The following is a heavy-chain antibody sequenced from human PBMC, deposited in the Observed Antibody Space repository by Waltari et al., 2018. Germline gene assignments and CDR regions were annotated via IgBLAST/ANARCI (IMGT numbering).Heavy chain of an antibody. D-gene: IGHD3-3*01. V-gene: IGHV5-51*03. CDR3: ARPVLSGYENYYFDY. CDR2: IYPGDSAT. CDR1: GYSVTSYW. J-gene: IGHJ4*02. Sequence: EVQLVPSGAEVKKPGESLKISCKGSGYSVTSYWIGWVRQMPGKGLEWMGIIYPGDSATRYRPSFQGQVTISADKSISTAYLQWSSLKASDTAMYYCARPVLSGYENYYFDYWGQGTLVTVSS.